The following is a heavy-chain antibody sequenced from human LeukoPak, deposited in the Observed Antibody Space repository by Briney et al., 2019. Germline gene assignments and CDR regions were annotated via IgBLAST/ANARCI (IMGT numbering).Heavy chain of an antibody. CDR2: INHSGST. V-gene: IGHV4-34*01. J-gene: IGHJ4*02. CDR1: GGSFSGYY. Sequence: SETLSLTCAVYGGSFSGYYWCWIRQPPGKGLEWIGEINHSGSTNYNPSLKSRVTMSLDTSKNQFSLKVTSVTAADTAVYYCARGAYCGGDCYFDYWGQGTLVTVSS. CDR3: ARGAYCGGDCYFDY. D-gene: IGHD2-21*02.